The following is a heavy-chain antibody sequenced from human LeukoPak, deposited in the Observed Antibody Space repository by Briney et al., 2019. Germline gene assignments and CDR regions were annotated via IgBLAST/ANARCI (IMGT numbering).Heavy chain of an antibody. Sequence: GGSLRLSCAASGFTFDDYAMHWVRQAPGKGLEWVSGISWNSGSIGYADSVMGRFTISRDNAKNSLYLQMNSLRAEDTALYYCAKDMATRGRTGMDVWGQGTTVTVSS. CDR2: ISWNSGSI. CDR3: AKDMATRGRTGMDV. D-gene: IGHD1-26*01. J-gene: IGHJ6*02. V-gene: IGHV3-9*01. CDR1: GFTFDDYA.